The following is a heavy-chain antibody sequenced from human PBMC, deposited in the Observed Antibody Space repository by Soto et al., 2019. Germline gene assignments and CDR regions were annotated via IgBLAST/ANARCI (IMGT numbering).Heavy chain of an antibody. Sequence: SETLSLTCAVYGGSFSGYYWSWIRQPPGKGLEWIGEINHSGSTNYNLSLKSRVTISVDTSKNQFSLKLSSVTAADTAVYYCARDRGTYYYYYGMDVWGQGPTVTVSS. D-gene: IGHD3-10*01. J-gene: IGHJ6*02. CDR2: INHSGST. CDR3: ARDRGTYYYYYGMDV. V-gene: IGHV4-34*01. CDR1: GGSFSGYY.